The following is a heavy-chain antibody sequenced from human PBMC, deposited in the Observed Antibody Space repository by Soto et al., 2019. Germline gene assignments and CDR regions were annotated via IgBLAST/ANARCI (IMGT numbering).Heavy chain of an antibody. J-gene: IGHJ5*01. CDR2: MKSDGSR. D-gene: IGHD3-3*01. CDR3: AKPRSSLEWPPFDS. CDR1: GFTFRSYG. V-gene: IGHV3-30*18. Sequence: GGSLRLSCEASGFTFRSYGMHWVRQAPGKGLEWVAVMKSDGSRDHIDSVKGRFTIFRDNSKKTLYLQMNNLRPEDSAVHYCAKPRSSLEWPPFDSWGHGTLVTVSS.